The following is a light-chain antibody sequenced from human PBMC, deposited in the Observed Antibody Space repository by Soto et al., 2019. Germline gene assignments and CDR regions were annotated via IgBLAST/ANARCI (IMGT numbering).Light chain of an antibody. J-gene: IGLJ2*01. CDR2: DVT. CDR1: SSDVGGYDY. CDR3: SSYTITSTVL. V-gene: IGLV2-14*03. Sequence: QSVLTQPASVSGSPGQSITISCTGTSSDVGGYDYVCWYQQHPGKAPKLIIYDVTHRPSGVSDRFSGSRSGNTASLTISGLQAEDEADYYCSSYTITSTVLFGGGTKLTVL.